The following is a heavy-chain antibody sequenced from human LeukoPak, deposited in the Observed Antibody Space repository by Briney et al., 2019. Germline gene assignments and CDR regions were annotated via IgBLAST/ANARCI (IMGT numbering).Heavy chain of an antibody. Sequence: PSETLSLTCTVSGGSISSGGYYWGWIRQHPGKGMEWIGYIYYSGSTYYNPSLKSRVTISIDTSKNQFSLKLSSVTAADTAVYYCARGGGYGGEIFDYWGQGTLVTVSS. D-gene: IGHD5-12*01. V-gene: IGHV4-31*03. CDR1: GGSISSGGYY. J-gene: IGHJ4*02. CDR2: IYYSGST. CDR3: ARGGGYGGEIFDY.